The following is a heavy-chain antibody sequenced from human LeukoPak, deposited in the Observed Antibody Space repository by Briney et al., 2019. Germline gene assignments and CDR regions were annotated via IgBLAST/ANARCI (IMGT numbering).Heavy chain of an antibody. V-gene: IGHV1-2*02. Sequence: ASVKVSCKASGGTFSSYAISWVRQAPGQGLEWMGWINPNSGGTNYAQKFRGRVTMTRDTSISTAYMELSRLRSDDTAVYYCARDKNAFDIWGQGTMVTVSS. CDR2: INPNSGGT. J-gene: IGHJ3*02. CDR3: ARDKNAFDI. CDR1: GGTFSSYA.